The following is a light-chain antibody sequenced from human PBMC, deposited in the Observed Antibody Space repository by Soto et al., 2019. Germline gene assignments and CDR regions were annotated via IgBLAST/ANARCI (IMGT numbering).Light chain of an antibody. Sequence: DMQVTQSPSSLSASVGARVTISCRASQDIGNYLAWYQQKPGKVPKLLIYAASTLQPGVPSRFSGSGFETDFTLTISSLQPEDVATYFCQTYNSALRTFGPGTKVDI. CDR2: AAS. CDR1: QDIGNY. V-gene: IGKV1-27*01. CDR3: QTYNSALRT. J-gene: IGKJ3*01.